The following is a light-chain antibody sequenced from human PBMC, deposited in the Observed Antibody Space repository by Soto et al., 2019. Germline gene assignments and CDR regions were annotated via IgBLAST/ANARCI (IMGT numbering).Light chain of an antibody. J-gene: IGKJ1*01. CDR1: QSVSRY. CDR2: EAS. Sequence: EIVLTQSPATLSLSPGDRAALSCRASQSVSRYLAWYQQKPGQAPKLLIYEASTRATGIAARCSGGESGTDFTLTISSLEPEDFAVYYCQQRSNWRWTFGQGAKLE. CDR3: QQRSNWRWT. V-gene: IGKV3-11*01.